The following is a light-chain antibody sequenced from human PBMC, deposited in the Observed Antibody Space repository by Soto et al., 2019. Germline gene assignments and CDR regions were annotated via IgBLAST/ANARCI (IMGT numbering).Light chain of an antibody. J-gene: IGKJ1*01. CDR2: EAS. CDR1: QTINKW. CDR3: QHNRGPWT. V-gene: IGKV1-5*03. Sequence: DIQMTQSPSTLSSSVGDRVTLTCRASQTINKWLAWYQQKPGQAPKLLIYEASNLEGGVPSRFSGGGSETVFTLTSRRPQPDDFTSYFCQHNRGPWTFGQGTKVEIK.